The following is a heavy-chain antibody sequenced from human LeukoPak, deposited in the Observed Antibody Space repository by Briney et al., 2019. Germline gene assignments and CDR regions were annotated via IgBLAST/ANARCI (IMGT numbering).Heavy chain of an antibody. Sequence: ASVKVSCTASGYSFTSYGISWVRQAPGQGLEWMGWISAYNGNTNYAQKLQGRVTMTTDTSTSTAYMELRSLRSDDTAVYYCARDFRSYDIFTGDPSELEPWGQGTLVTVSS. CDR3: ARDFRSYDIFTGDPSELEP. CDR2: ISAYNGNT. J-gene: IGHJ5*02. CDR1: GYSFTSYG. V-gene: IGHV1-18*01. D-gene: IGHD3-9*01.